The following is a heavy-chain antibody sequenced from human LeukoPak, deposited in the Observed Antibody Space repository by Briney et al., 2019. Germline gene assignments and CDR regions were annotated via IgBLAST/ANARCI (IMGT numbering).Heavy chain of an antibody. V-gene: IGHV3-30*04. Sequence: GGSLRLSCAASGFPFSSYSMHWVRQAPGNGLEWVAVISNDGSHKYYAGSVKGRFIISRDNSKNTLSLQMNTLRPDDTAVFYCARDPNRLADYGGDYFVHWGQGTLVTVSS. CDR3: ARDPNRLADYGGDYFVH. CDR1: GFPFSSYS. J-gene: IGHJ4*02. CDR2: ISNDGSHK. D-gene: IGHD4-23*01.